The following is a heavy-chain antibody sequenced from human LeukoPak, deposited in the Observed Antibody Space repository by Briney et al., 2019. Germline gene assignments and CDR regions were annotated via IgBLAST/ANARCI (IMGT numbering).Heavy chain of an antibody. CDR3: ARDPSVSSGSHAIDY. D-gene: IGHD3-22*01. CDR1: GFTFSSYW. Sequence: GGSLRLSCAASGFTFSSYWMSWVRQAPRKGLEWVANIKQDGSEKYYVDSVKGRFTISKDNAKNSLYLQMNSLRAEDTAVYYCARDPSVSSGSHAIDYWGQGTLVTVSS. V-gene: IGHV3-7*01. J-gene: IGHJ4*02. CDR2: IKQDGSEK.